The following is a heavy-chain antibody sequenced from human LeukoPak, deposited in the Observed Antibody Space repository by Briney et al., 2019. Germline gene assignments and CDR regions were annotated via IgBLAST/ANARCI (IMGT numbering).Heavy chain of an antibody. J-gene: IGHJ5*02. CDR1: GGSISSSSYY. Sequence: PSETLSLTCTVSGGSISSSSYYWGWIRQPPGKGLEWIGSIYYSGSTYYNPSLKSRVTISVDTSKNQFSLKLSSVTAADTAVYYCARVGCSGGSCYEHWFDPWGQGTLVTVSS. D-gene: IGHD2-15*01. CDR3: ARVGCSGGSCYEHWFDP. CDR2: IYYSGST. V-gene: IGHV4-39*07.